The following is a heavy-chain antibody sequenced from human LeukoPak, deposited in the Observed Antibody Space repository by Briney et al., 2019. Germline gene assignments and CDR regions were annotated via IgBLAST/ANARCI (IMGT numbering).Heavy chain of an antibody. CDR1: GFTFSSYA. CDR3: AKDRRSYCSGGSCFLPFDY. V-gene: IGHV3-23*01. Sequence: PGGSLRLSCAASGFTFSSYAMSWVRQAPGKGLEWVSAISGSGSSTYYADSVKGRFTISRDNSKNTLYLQMNSLRAVDTAVYYCAKDRRSYCSGGSCFLPFDYWGQGTLVTVST. D-gene: IGHD2-15*01. J-gene: IGHJ4*02. CDR2: ISGSGSST.